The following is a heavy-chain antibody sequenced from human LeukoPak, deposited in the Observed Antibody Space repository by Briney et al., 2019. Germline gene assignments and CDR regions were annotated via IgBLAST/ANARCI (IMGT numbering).Heavy chain of an antibody. CDR1: GFTFTTYA. V-gene: IGHV3-23*01. CDR3: AKEGRGRGYSYGYPGDY. J-gene: IGHJ4*02. CDR2: ISGSGGST. D-gene: IGHD5-18*01. Sequence: GGSLRLSCAASGFTFTTYAMSWVRQAPGKGLEWVSAISGSGGSTYYADSVKGRFTISRDNSKNTLYLQMNSLRAEDTAVYYCAKEGRGRGYSYGYPGDYWGQGTLVTVSS.